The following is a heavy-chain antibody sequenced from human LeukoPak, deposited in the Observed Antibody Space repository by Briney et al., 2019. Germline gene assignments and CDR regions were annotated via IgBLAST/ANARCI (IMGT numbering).Heavy chain of an antibody. CDR3: ARDREDCSSTSCYYYYMDV. CDR1: GGSISSYH. CDR2: IYYSGST. J-gene: IGHJ6*03. D-gene: IGHD2-2*01. Sequence: SETLSLTCTVSGGSISSYHWSWIRQPPGKGLEWIGYIYYSGSTNYNPSLKSRVTISVDTSKNQFSLKLSSVTAADTAVYYCARDREDCSSTSCYYYYMDVWGKGTTVTVSS. V-gene: IGHV4-59*12.